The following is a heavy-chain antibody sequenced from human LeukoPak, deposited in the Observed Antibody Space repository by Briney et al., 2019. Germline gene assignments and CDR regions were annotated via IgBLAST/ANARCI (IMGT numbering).Heavy chain of an antibody. CDR3: ARAPYYDFWSGYYKVDNFDY. V-gene: IGHV1-2*02. D-gene: IGHD3-3*01. CDR2: INPNSGGT. CDR1: GYTFTGYY. J-gene: IGHJ4*02. Sequence: RASVKVSCKASGYTFTGYYMHWVRQAPGQGLEWMGWINPNSGGTNYAQKSQGRVTMTRDTSISTAYMELSRLRSDDTAVYYCARAPYYDFWSGYYKVDNFDYWGQGTLVTVSS.